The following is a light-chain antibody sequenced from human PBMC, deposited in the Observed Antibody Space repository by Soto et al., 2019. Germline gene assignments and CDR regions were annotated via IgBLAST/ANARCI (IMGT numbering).Light chain of an antibody. CDR1: SSDVGEENY. J-gene: IGLJ2*01. CDR3: SSFAGSPVV. V-gene: IGLV2-8*01. CDR2: EVS. Sequence: QSALTQPPSASGSPGQSVTITCSGTSSDVGEENYVSWYQQHPGKVPKLILYEVSKRPSGVPDRFSGSRSGNTASLTVSRLQAEDEADYYCSSFAGSPVVFGGGTKLTVL.